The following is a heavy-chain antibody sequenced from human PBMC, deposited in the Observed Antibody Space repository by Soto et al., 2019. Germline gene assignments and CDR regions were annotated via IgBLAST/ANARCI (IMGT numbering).Heavy chain of an antibody. CDR3: ARHLGYYDSSGYFDY. CDR2: ISSSDNII. J-gene: IGHJ4*02. D-gene: IGHD3-22*01. Sequence: PGASLRLSCAASGFTFSDYYMSWIRQAPGKGLEWVSYISSSDNIIYYADSVEGRFTISRDNAKNSLYLQMNSLRAEDTAVYYCARHLGYYDSSGYFDYLGQGTLVNVSS. CDR1: GFTFSDYY. V-gene: IGHV3-11*01.